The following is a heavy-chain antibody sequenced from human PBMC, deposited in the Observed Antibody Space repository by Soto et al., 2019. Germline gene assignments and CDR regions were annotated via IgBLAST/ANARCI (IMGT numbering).Heavy chain of an antibody. V-gene: IGHV3-23*01. CDR1: GSTFSSYA. J-gene: IGHJ6*02. CDR3: AKAPIVATRVYYYYGMDV. CDR2: ISGSGGST. Sequence: PGGSLRLSCAASGSTFSSYAMSWVRQAPGKGLEWVSAISGSGGSTYYADSVKGRFTISRDNSKNTLYLQMNSLRAEDTAVYYCAKAPIVATRVYYYYGMDVWGQGTTVTVSS. D-gene: IGHD5-12*01.